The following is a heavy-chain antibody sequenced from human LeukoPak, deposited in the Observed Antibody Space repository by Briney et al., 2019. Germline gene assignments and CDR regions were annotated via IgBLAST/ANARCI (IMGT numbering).Heavy chain of an antibody. D-gene: IGHD2-21*01. CDR2: INPNSGGT. J-gene: IGHJ4*02. Sequence: GASVKVSCKASGYTFTGYYMHWVRQAPGQGLEWMGWINPNSGGTNYAQKFQGRVTMTRDTSISTAYMELSRLRSDDTAVYYCARVSSYCGGDCYGELGYWGQGTLVTVSS. CDR3: ARVSSYCGGDCYGELGY. V-gene: IGHV1-2*02. CDR1: GYTFTGYY.